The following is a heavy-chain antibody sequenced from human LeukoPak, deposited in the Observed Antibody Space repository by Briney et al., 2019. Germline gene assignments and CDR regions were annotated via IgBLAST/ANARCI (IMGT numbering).Heavy chain of an antibody. CDR3: ARVLAAAGNFDY. CDR2: FNPNSGGT. V-gene: IGHV1-2*02. CDR1: GYTFTGYY. Sequence: ASVKVSCKASGYTFTGYYMHWVQQAPGQGLEWMGWFNPNSGGTNYAQKFQGRVTMTRDTSISTAYMELSRLRSDDTAVYYCARVLAAAGNFDYWGQGTLVTVSS. J-gene: IGHJ4*02. D-gene: IGHD6-13*01.